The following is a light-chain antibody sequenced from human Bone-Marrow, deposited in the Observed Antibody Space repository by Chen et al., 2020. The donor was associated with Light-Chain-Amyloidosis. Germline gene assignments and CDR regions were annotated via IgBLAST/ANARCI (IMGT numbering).Light chain of an antibody. J-gene: IGKJ1*01. Sequence: EIVMTHPPATLPGSPGEKATLSCRARQSVSSNLARYQQKPGQAPWLLIYGASTRATGIPARFSGSGSGTEFTLPLSSLQSEDFAIYYCQQYNNWPRTFGQGTKVEIK. V-gene: IGKV3-15*01. CDR3: QQYNNWPRT. CDR1: QSVSSN. CDR2: GAS.